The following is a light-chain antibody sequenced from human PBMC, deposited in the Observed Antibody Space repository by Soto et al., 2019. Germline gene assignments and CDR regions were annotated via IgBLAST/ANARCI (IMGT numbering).Light chain of an antibody. Sequence: LSCTARQRVPRRSLARYHHKPGTATRLLIYGASSRATGIPDRFSGSGSGTDFTLTISRLEPEDFAVYYSQQYGSSPRTFGQRTKVDVK. CDR1: QRVPRRS. CDR2: GAS. V-gene: IGKV3-20*01. J-gene: IGKJ1*01. CDR3: QQYGSSPRT.